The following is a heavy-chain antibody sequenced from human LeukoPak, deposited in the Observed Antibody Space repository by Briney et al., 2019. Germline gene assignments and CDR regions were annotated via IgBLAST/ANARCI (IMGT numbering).Heavy chain of an antibody. Sequence: GGSLRLSCAASGFTFTNYAMSWVRQAPGKGLEWVSSVTGSGGSTYYADSVKGRFTTSRDNSKDTLYLQMKSLRAEDTAIYYCAKDVPSIAVTDTTWFDPWGQGTLVTVSS. CDR2: VTGSGGST. V-gene: IGHV3-23*01. D-gene: IGHD6-13*01. J-gene: IGHJ5*02. CDR1: GFTFTNYA. CDR3: AKDVPSIAVTDTTWFDP.